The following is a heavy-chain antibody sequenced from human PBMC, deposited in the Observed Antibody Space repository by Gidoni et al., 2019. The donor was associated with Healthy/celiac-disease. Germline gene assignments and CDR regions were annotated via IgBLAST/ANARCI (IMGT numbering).Heavy chain of an antibody. CDR1: GGNFSSYA. Sequence: QVQPVQSGAEVKKSGSSVKVSCKASGGNFSSYAISWVRQAPGQGLEWMGGIIPIFGTANFAQKFQGRVTITADESTSTAYVELSSLGSEDTAVYYCARGVTYYDFLVWGQGTLVTVSS. D-gene: IGHD3-3*01. CDR2: IIPIFGTA. J-gene: IGHJ4*02. V-gene: IGHV1-69*01. CDR3: ARGVTYYDFLV.